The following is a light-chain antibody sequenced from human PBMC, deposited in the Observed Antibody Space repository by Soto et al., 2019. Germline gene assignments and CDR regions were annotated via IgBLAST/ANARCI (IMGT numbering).Light chain of an antibody. V-gene: IGLV2-8*01. CDR1: SSDVGGYNY. CDR2: EVN. Sequence: QSALTQPPSASGSPGQSVTISCTGTSSDVGGYNYVSWYQQYPGKVPKLMVYEVNKRPSGVPDRFSGSKSGNTASLTVSRHQAEDEADYYCTSYAGGNNVFGTGTKLTVL. J-gene: IGLJ1*01. CDR3: TSYAGGNNV.